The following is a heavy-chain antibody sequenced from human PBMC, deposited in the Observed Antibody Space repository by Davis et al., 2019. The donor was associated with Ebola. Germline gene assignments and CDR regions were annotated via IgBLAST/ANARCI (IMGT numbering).Heavy chain of an antibody. J-gene: IGHJ6*02. Sequence: GSLRLSCTVSGGSISSYYWSWIRQPPGKGLEWIGYIYYSGSTNYNPSLKSRVTISVDTSKNQFSLKLSSVTAADTAVYYCARTRAEGYCSGGSCYFHYYGMDVWGQGTTVTVSS. CDR2: IYYSGST. CDR3: ARTRAEGYCSGGSCYFHYYGMDV. D-gene: IGHD2-15*01. CDR1: GGSISSYY. V-gene: IGHV4-59*08.